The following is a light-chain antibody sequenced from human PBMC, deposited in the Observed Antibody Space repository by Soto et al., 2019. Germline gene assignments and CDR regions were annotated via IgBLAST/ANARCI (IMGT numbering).Light chain of an antibody. CDR2: GAS. CDR1: QSVSNN. CDR3: HQYNNWWT. V-gene: IGKV3-15*01. Sequence: EIVMTQSPATLSVSPEERATLSCRASQSVSNNLAWYQKKPGQAPRLLIYGASTRATGIPARFSGSGSGTEFTLTISSLQSEDFAFYYCHQYNNWWTFGQGTRVEIK. J-gene: IGKJ1*01.